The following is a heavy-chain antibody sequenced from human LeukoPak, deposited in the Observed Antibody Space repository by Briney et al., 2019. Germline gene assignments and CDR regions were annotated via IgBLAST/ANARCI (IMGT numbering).Heavy chain of an antibody. Sequence: PGGSLRLSCAASGFTFSSYAVSWVRQAPGKGLEWVAVIWYDGSNKYYADSVKGRFTISRDNSKNTLYLQMNSLRAEDTAVYYCARGGIAVAGTRSFWGQGTLVTVSS. CDR3: ARGGIAVAGTRSF. J-gene: IGHJ4*02. CDR1: GFTFSSYA. V-gene: IGHV3-33*08. D-gene: IGHD6-19*01. CDR2: IWYDGSNK.